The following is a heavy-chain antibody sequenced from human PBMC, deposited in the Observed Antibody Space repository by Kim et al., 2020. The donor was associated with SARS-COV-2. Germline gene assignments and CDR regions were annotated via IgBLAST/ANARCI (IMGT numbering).Heavy chain of an antibody. CDR2: ISAYNGNT. CDR1: GYTFTSYG. J-gene: IGHJ4*02. D-gene: IGHD3-9*01. Sequence: ASVKVSCKASGYTFTSYGISWVRQAPGQGLEWMGWISAYNGNTNYAQKLQGRVTMTTDTSTSTAYMELRSLRSDDTAVYYCARDWLRYFDWLLRGGGEKRFDYWGQGTLVTVSS. V-gene: IGHV1-18*01. CDR3: ARDWLRYFDWLLRGGGEKRFDY.